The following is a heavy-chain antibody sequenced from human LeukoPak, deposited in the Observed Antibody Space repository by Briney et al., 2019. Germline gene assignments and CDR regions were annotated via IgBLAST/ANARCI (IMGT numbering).Heavy chain of an antibody. D-gene: IGHD1-26*01. V-gene: IGHV1-2*02. CDR3: ARDFTRIVGATIPDY. CDR1: GYTFTGYY. Sequence: ASVKVSCKASGYTFTGYYMHWVRQAPGQGLEWMGWINPNSGGTNYAQKFQGRVTMTRDTSISTAYMELSRLRSDDTAVYYCARDFTRIVGATIPDYWGQGTLVTVSS. J-gene: IGHJ4*02. CDR2: INPNSGGT.